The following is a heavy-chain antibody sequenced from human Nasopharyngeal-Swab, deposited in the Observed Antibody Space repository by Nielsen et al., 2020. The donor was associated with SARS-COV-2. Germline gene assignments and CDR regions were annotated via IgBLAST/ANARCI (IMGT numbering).Heavy chain of an antibody. Sequence: ASVKVSCKASGYTFTSYGISWVRQAPGQGLEWMGWISAYNGNTNYAQKLQGRVTMTTDTSTSTAYMELRSLRSDDTAVYYCARDPDYGDFFYYYYGMDVWGQGTTVTVSS. V-gene: IGHV1-18*01. CDR1: GYTFTSYG. CDR3: ARDPDYGDFFYYYYGMDV. CDR2: ISAYNGNT. D-gene: IGHD4-17*01. J-gene: IGHJ6*02.